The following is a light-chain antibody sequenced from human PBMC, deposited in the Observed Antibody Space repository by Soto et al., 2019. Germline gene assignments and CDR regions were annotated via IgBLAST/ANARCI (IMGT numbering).Light chain of an antibody. J-gene: IGLJ1*01. CDR3: GTWDTGLTPRGV. CDR2: DDN. Sequence: QSVLTQPPSVSAPPGQKVSISCSGSSSNIGNNSVAWYQHLPGTAPKLLIYDDNKRLSGIPDRFSGSKSGTSATLGITGLQTGDEADYYFGTWDTGLTPRGVFGTGTKLTVL. V-gene: IGLV1-51*01. CDR1: SSNIGNNS.